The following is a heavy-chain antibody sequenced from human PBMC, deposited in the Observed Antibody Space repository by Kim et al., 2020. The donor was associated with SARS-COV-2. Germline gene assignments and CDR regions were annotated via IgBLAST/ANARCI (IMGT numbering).Heavy chain of an antibody. CDR2: IYYSGST. CDR3: ELERRGYYYYGMDV. D-gene: IGHD1-1*01. Sequence: ETLSLTCTVSGGSISSSSYYWGWIRQPPGKGLEWIGSIYYSGSTYYNPSLKSRVTISVDTSKNQFSLKLSSVTAADTAVYYCELERRGYYYYGMDVWGQGTTVTVSS. J-gene: IGHJ6*02. CDR1: GGSISSSSYY. V-gene: IGHV4-39*01.